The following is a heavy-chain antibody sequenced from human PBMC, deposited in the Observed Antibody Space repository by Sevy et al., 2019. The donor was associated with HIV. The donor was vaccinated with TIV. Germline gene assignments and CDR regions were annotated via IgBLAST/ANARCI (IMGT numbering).Heavy chain of an antibody. CDR3: ARDYCTTTSCFYYYGMDV. Sequence: GGSLRLSCAASGFTVSSNNMSWVRQAPGKGLEWVSVVYSGSSTYYADTVKGRFTISRDNSKNTLYLQMNSLRAEDTAVYYCARDYCTTTSCFYYYGMDVWGQGTTVTVSS. V-gene: IGHV3-53*01. D-gene: IGHD2-2*01. J-gene: IGHJ6*02. CDR1: GFTVSSNN. CDR2: VYSGSST.